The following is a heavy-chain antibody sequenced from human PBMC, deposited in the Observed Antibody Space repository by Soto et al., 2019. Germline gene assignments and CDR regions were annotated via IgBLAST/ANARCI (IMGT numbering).Heavy chain of an antibody. V-gene: IGHV3-74*01. CDR1: GFTFSSYW. Sequence: EVQLVESGGGLVQPGGSLRLSCAASGFTFSSYWMHWVRQAPGKGLVCVSRINSDGSSTIYADSVKGRFTISRDNAKNTLYLQMNSLRAEDTAVYYCARTLDGNYYDSRSFDYWGQGTLVTVSS. D-gene: IGHD3-22*01. CDR3: ARTLDGNYYDSRSFDY. J-gene: IGHJ4*02. CDR2: INSDGSST.